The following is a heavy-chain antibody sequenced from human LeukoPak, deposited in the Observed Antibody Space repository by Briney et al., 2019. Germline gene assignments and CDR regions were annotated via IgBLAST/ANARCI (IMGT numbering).Heavy chain of an antibody. J-gene: IGHJ3*02. CDR3: ARGSSGWCEYRPIGAFDI. Sequence: SETLSLTCTVSGGSISSYYWSWIRQPPGKGLEWIGYIYYSGSTNYNPSLKSRVTISVDTSKNQFSLKLSSVTAADTAVYYCARGSSGWCEYRPIGAFDIWGQGTMVTVSS. D-gene: IGHD6-19*01. CDR2: IYYSGST. CDR1: GGSISSYY. V-gene: IGHV4-59*01.